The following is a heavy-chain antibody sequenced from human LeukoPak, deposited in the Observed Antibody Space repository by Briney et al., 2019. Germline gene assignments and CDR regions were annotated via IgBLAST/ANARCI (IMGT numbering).Heavy chain of an antibody. Sequence: PGGSLRLSCAASGFTFSDYYMSWIRQAPGKGLEWVSYISSSGSTIYYADSVKGRFTISRDNAKNSLYLQMNSLRAEDTAVYYCATASRLSYDTFDIWGQGTVVTVSS. D-gene: IGHD2/OR15-2a*01. J-gene: IGHJ3*02. CDR1: GFTFSDYY. V-gene: IGHV3-11*04. CDR3: ATASRLSYDTFDI. CDR2: ISSSGSTI.